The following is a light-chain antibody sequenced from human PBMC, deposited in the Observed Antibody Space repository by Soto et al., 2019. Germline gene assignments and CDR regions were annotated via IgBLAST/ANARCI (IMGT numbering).Light chain of an antibody. V-gene: IGLV1-40*01. CDR1: SSNIGAGRD. J-gene: IGLJ1*01. Sequence: QSVLTQPPSASGAPGQRVTISCTGSSSNIGAGRDVHWYRQLPGAAPKFLISDSNHRPSGVPDRFSVSKSGASASLAITGLRAEDEGDYFCQSYGTSLSGLYVFGTGTKLTVL. CDR3: QSYGTSLSGLYV. CDR2: DSN.